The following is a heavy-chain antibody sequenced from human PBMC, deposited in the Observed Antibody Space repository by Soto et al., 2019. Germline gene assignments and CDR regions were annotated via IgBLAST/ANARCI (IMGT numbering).Heavy chain of an antibody. J-gene: IGHJ4*02. V-gene: IGHV3-48*04. CDR1: GFTFSSYS. CDR2: ISSSTI. Sequence: GGSLRLSCAASGFTFSSYSMNWVRQAPGKGLEWVSYISSSTIYYADSVKGRFTISRDNAKNSLYLQMNSLRAEDTAVYYCARIPDTQTYYYDSSGYYYFDYWGQGTLVTVSS. CDR3: ARIPDTQTYYYDSSGYYYFDY. D-gene: IGHD3-22*01.